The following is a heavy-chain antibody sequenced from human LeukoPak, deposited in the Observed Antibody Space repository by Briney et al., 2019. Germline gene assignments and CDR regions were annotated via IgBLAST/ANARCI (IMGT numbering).Heavy chain of an antibody. CDR1: GSTFSSYS. J-gene: IGHJ5*02. D-gene: IGHD6-13*01. CDR2: IGHTGSIT. CDR3: AKALYSSSGWFDP. V-gene: IGHV3-48*04. Sequence: PGGSLRLSCAGSGSTFSSYSMNWVRHAPGKGLEWVSYIGHTGSITDYADSVKGRFTISRDNAKNSLYLQMNSLRAEDTALYYCAKALYSSSGWFDPWGQGTLVTVSS.